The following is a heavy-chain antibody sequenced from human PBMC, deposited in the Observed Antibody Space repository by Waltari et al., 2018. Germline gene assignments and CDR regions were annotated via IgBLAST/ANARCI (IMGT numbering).Heavy chain of an antibody. CDR2: MKEDGTQK. CDR3: ARDWNWGFDY. D-gene: IGHD7-27*01. V-gene: IGHV3-7*01. Sequence: EVQLVASGGGLVQLGGSLRLSCAASGFKFRNNWMSWVRQGPGKGLEWVANMKEDGTQKYYVDSVRGRFTISRDNTKNTLYLQMNSLRVEDTAVYYCARDWNWGFDYWGQGTLVTVSS. J-gene: IGHJ4*02. CDR1: GFKFRNNW.